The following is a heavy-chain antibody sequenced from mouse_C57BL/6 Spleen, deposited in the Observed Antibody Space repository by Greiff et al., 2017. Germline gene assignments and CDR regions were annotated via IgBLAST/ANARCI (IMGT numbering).Heavy chain of an antibody. V-gene: IGHV1-61*01. CDR2: IYPSDSET. CDR1: GYTFTSYW. Sequence: QVQLQQPGAELVRPGSSVKLSCKASGYTFTSYWMDWVKQRPGQGLEWIGNIYPSDSETNYNQKFKDKATLTVDKSSSTAYMQLSSLTSEDSAVYYCASFLYAMDYWGQGTSVTVSS. J-gene: IGHJ4*01. CDR3: ASFLYAMDY.